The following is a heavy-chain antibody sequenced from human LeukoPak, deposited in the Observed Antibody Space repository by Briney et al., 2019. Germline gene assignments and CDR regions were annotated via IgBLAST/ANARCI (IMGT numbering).Heavy chain of an antibody. CDR2: VYYTGST. CDR1: GGSISGYY. J-gene: IGHJ6*03. Sequence: SETLSLTCTVSGGSISGYYWSWIRQPPGKGLEWIGYVYYTGSTNYSPSLRSRLTMSFDTSKNQFSLKLSSVTAADTAVYYCAREDSAWSDHDYYYCMDVWGKGTTVTVSS. V-gene: IGHV4-59*12. CDR3: AREDSAWSDHDYYYCMDV. D-gene: IGHD6-19*01.